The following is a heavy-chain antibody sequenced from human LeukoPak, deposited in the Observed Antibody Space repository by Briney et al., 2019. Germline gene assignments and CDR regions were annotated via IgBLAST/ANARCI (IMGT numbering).Heavy chain of an antibody. J-gene: IGHJ4*02. CDR2: INSDGSST. CDR1: GFTFDDYA. Sequence: GGSLRLSCAASGFTFDDYAMHWVRQAPGKGLVWVSRINSDGSSTSYADSVKGRFTISRDNAKNTLFLQMNSLRVEDTAVYYCAASFDYWGQGTLVTVSS. CDR3: AASFDY. V-gene: IGHV3-74*01.